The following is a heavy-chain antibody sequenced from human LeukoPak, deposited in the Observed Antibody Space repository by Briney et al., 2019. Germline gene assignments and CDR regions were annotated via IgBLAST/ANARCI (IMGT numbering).Heavy chain of an antibody. CDR2: INIYNGNT. Sequence: ASVKVSCKASGYIFSNYAFSWVRQAPGQGLEWMGWINIYNGNTNYAQRLQGRVTMTTDTSTSTAYMELMSLRSDDTAVYYCARVDYDFWSGYWSSYYMDVWGKGTTVTVSS. D-gene: IGHD3-3*01. CDR1: GYIFSNYA. J-gene: IGHJ6*03. V-gene: IGHV1-18*01. CDR3: ARVDYDFWSGYWSSYYMDV.